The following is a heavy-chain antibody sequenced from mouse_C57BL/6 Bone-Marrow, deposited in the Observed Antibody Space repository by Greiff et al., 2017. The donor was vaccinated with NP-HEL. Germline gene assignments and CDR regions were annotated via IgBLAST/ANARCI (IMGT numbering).Heavy chain of an antibody. CDR3: ARFTTVVYYFDY. D-gene: IGHD1-1*01. Sequence: EVQLVESGGGLVQPGGSLSLSCAASGFTFTDYYMSWVRQPPGKALEWLGFIRNKANGYTSEYSASVKGRFTISRENSQSILYLQMNDLGAEDSATYYCARFTTVVYYFDYWGQGTTLTVSS. CDR1: GFTFTDYY. V-gene: IGHV7-3*01. J-gene: IGHJ2*01. CDR2: IRNKANGYTS.